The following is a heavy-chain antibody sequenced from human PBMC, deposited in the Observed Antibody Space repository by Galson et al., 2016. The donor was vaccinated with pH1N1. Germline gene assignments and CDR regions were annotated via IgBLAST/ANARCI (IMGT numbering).Heavy chain of an antibody. D-gene: IGHD2-15*01. CDR1: GYSFTGYY. CDR3: ARDLGWWVAYMDG. V-gene: IGHV1-2*02. J-gene: IGHJ6*03. CDR2: INPNSGVT. Sequence: SVKVSCKASGYSFTGYYTHWVRQAPGQGLEWMGWINPNSGVTNYAQKFQGRVTMTSDTSIGTAYMEWSSLRSDDAAVYYCARDLGWWVAYMDGGGKGTTVTVSS.